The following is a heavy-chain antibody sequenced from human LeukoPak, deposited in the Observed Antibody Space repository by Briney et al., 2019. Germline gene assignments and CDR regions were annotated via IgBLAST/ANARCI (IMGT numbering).Heavy chain of an antibody. Sequence: SETLSLTCTVSGGSISSSSYYWGWIRQPPGKGLEWIGSIYYSGSTYYNPSLKSRVTISVDTSKNQFSLKLSSVTAADTAVYYCARQLILTGYSYYYYYYYMDVWGKGTTVTISS. CDR3: ARQLILTGYSYYYYYYYMDV. CDR1: GGSISSSSYY. CDR2: IYYSGST. J-gene: IGHJ6*03. V-gene: IGHV4-39*01. D-gene: IGHD3-9*01.